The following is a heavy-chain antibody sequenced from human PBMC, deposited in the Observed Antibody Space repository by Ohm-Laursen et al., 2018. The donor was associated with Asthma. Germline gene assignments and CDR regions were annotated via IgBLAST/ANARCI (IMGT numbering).Heavy chain of an antibody. CDR3: AKDLVLRFLEWPTGFDY. Sequence: SLRLSCSASGFTFDDYAMNWVRQAPGKGLEWVSGISWNSGSIGYADSVKGRFTISRDNAKNSLYLQMNSLRAEDTALYYCAKDLVLRFLEWPTGFDYWGQGTLVTVSS. CDR2: ISWNSGSI. J-gene: IGHJ4*02. V-gene: IGHV3-9*01. D-gene: IGHD3-3*01. CDR1: GFTFDDYA.